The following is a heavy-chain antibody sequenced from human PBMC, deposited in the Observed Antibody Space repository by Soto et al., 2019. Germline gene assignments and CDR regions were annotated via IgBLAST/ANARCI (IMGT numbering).Heavy chain of an antibody. Sequence: QVQLVQSGAEVKKPGASVKVSCKASGYTFTSYGISWVRQAPGQGLEWMGWISAYNGNTNYAQKLQGRVTMTTDTCTRTAYMELRSLRSDDAAVYYCARQPAGRVLWFGSGFDPWGQGALVTVSS. D-gene: IGHD3-10*01. J-gene: IGHJ5*02. CDR3: ARQPAGRVLWFGSGFDP. CDR1: GYTFTSYG. V-gene: IGHV1-18*01. CDR2: ISAYNGNT.